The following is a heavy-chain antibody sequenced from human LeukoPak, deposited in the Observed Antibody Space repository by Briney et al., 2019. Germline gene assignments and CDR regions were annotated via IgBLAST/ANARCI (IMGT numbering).Heavy chain of an antibody. V-gene: IGHV4-59*01. CDR1: GGSIRSYY. Sequence: RSSETLSLICTVSGGSIRSYYWSWIRQPPGKGLEWIGYIYYTGSTKYNSSLKSRVTISVDTSKNQFSLKLSSVTAADTAVYYCARVAPSQWLLLPNYFDYWGQETLVTVSS. CDR3: ARVAPSQWLLLPNYFDY. CDR2: IYYTGST. D-gene: IGHD3-22*01. J-gene: IGHJ4*02.